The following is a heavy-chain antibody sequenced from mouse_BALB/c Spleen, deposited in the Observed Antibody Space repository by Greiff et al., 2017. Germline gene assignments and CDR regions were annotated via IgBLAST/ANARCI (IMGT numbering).Heavy chain of an antibody. CDR3: ARCRYGSSYWYFDV. D-gene: IGHD1-1*01. CDR1: GFTFSSYT. V-gene: IGHV5-9*03. CDR2: ISSGGGNT. J-gene: IGHJ1*01. Sequence: DVQLVESGGGLVKPGGSLKLSCAASGFTFSSYTMSWVRQTPEKRLEWVATISSGGGNTYYPDSVKGRFTISRDNAKNNLYLQMSSLRSEDTALYYCARCRYGSSYWYFDVWGAGTTVTVSS.